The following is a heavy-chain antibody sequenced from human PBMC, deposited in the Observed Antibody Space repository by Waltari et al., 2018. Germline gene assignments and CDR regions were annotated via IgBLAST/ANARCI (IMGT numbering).Heavy chain of an antibody. CDR1: GFTFSDYW. J-gene: IGHJ4*02. CDR2: LNQDGSEN. Sequence: EVQVVESGGGLVQPGGSLRLSCAASGFTFSDYWMDWVCQAPGKGLEWVAKLNQDGSENHYVGSLKGRVTVSRDNAKNTLYLQINSLRAEDTAVYYCSNSLNYWGQGTLVTVSS. V-gene: IGHV3-7*01. CDR3: SNSLNY.